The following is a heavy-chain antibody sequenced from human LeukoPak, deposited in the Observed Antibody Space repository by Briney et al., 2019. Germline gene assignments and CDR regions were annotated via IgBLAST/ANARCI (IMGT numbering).Heavy chain of an antibody. J-gene: IGHJ6*03. CDR1: GFSFSSQW. CDR3: AREYYFYHMDG. CDR2: INQGGTGK. V-gene: IGHV3-7*01. Sequence: GGSLRLSCAASGFSFSSQWMSWVRQAPGKGLEWVAIINQGGTGKYYVDSVKGRFTISRDNAENSLYPQMSSLRAEDTAVYYCAREYYFYHMDGWGEGTTVTVSS.